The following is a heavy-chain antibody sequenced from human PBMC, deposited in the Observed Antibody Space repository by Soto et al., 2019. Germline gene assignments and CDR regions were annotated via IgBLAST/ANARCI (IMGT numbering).Heavy chain of an antibody. CDR1: GGSISSGGYS. Sequence: SETLSLTCAVSGGSISSGGYSWSWIRQPPGKGLEWIGYIYHSGSTYYNPSLKSRVTISVDRSKNQFSLKLSSVTAADTAVYYCARGFGTFDPWGQGTLVTV. CDR2: IYHSGST. CDR3: ARGFGTFDP. D-gene: IGHD6-13*01. V-gene: IGHV4-30-2*01. J-gene: IGHJ5*02.